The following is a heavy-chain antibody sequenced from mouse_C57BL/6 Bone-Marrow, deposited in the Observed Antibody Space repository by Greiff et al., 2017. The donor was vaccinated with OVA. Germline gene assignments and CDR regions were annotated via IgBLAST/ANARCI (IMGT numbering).Heavy chain of an antibody. CDR2: IYPGNSDT. V-gene: IGHV1-5*01. CDR1: GYTFTSYW. D-gene: IGHD1-1*01. CDR3: TRRDGSSYSYAMDY. J-gene: IGHJ4*01. Sequence: VQLQQSGTVLARPGASVKMSCKTSGYTFTSYWMHWVKQRPGQGLAWIGAIYPGNSDTRYNQKFKGKAKLTAVTSASTAYMELSSLTNEDSAVYYCTRRDGSSYSYAMDYWGQGTSVTVSS.